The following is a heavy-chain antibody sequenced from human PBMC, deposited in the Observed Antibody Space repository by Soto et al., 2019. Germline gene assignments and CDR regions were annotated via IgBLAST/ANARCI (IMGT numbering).Heavy chain of an antibody. J-gene: IGHJ5*02. CDR3: VGSYSSSVNWFDP. CDR1: GGTFSSYA. D-gene: IGHD6-13*01. Sequence: QVQLVQSGAEVKKPGSSVKVSCKASGGTFSSYAISWVRQAPGQGLEWMGGIIPIFGTANYAQKFQGRVTITADEATSTGDMELSSLRSEDTAVYYCVGSYSSSVNWFDPWGQGTLVTVSS. CDR2: IIPIFGTA. V-gene: IGHV1-69*12.